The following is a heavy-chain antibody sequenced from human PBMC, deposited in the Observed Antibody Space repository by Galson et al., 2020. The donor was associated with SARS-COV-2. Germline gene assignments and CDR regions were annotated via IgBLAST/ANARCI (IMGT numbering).Heavy chain of an antibody. CDR1: GGSISSGGYY. V-gene: IGHV4-31*03. J-gene: IGHJ3*02. CDR3: ARARIVVVINAFDI. Sequence: ETSETLSLTCTVSGGSISSGGYYWSWIRQHPGKGLEWIGHIYYSGSTYYNPSLKSRVTISVDTSKNQFSLKLSSVTAADTAVYYCARARIVVVINAFDIWGQGTMVTVSS. CDR2: IYYSGST. D-gene: IGHD3-22*01.